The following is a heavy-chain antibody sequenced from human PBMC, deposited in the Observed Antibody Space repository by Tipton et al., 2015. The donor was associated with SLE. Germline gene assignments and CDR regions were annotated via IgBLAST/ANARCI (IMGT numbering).Heavy chain of an antibody. V-gene: IGHV4-59*01. CDR2: IYYRGST. CDR1: GDSISGYY. D-gene: IGHD3-10*01. Sequence: GLVKPSETLSLTCTVSGDSISGYYWSWVRQPPGKGLEWIANIYYRGSTGYNPSLKSRVTISLDTSKNQFSLKLGSVTAADTAVYYCARDGDYYGSGDFDIWGQGTMVTVSS. J-gene: IGHJ3*02. CDR3: ARDGDYYGSGDFDI.